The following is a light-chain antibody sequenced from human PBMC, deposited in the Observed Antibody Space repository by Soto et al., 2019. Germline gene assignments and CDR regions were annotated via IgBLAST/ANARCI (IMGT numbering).Light chain of an antibody. CDR3: QQYNNWPRT. J-gene: IGKJ1*01. CDR1: QSVSSN. Sequence: EIVMTQSPATLSVSPGERATLSCRASQSVSSNLAWYKQKPGQATRLLIYGASTRATGIPARFSGSGSGTEFTLTISSLQSEDFAVYYCQQYNNWPRTFGQGTKV. CDR2: GAS. V-gene: IGKV3-15*01.